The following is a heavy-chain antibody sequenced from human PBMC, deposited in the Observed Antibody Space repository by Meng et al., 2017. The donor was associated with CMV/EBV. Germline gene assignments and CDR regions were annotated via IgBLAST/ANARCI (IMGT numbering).Heavy chain of an antibody. Sequence: GQLQAGGAGLLKPSETLSLTCAVYGGSFSGYYWSWIRQPPGKGLEWIGEINHSGSTNYNPSLKSRVTISVDTSKNQFSLKLSSVTAADTAVYYCARGGNWFDPWGQGTLVTVSS. CDR1: GGSFSGYY. CDR2: INHSGST. J-gene: IGHJ5*02. CDR3: ARGGNWFDP. V-gene: IGHV4-34*01.